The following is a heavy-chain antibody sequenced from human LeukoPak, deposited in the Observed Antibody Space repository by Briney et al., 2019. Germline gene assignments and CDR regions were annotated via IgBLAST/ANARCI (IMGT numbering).Heavy chain of an antibody. V-gene: IGHV3-23*01. CDR1: GFTFSSYV. D-gene: IGHD2-2*01. J-gene: IGHJ4*02. CDR3: ARVPCSTSCYEFIY. CDR2: ISGSGGST. Sequence: QTGGSLRLSCAASGFTFSSYVMSWVRQAPGKGLEWVSAISGSGGSTYYADSVKGRFTISRDNSKNTLYLQMNSLRAEDTAVYYCARVPCSTSCYEFIYWGQGTLVTVSS.